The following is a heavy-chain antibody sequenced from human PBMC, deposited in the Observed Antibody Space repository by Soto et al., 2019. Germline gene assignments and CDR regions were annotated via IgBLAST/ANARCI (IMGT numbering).Heavy chain of an antibody. CDR1: GGTFSSYA. CDR2: IIPIFGTA. CDR3: ARESVVAATGPFDY. Sequence: ASVKVSCKASGGTFSSYAISWVRQAPGQGLEWMGGIIPIFGTANYAQKFQGRVTITADESTSTAYMELSSLRSEDTAVYCCARESVVAATGPFDYWGQGTLVTVSS. V-gene: IGHV1-69*13. D-gene: IGHD2-15*01. J-gene: IGHJ4*02.